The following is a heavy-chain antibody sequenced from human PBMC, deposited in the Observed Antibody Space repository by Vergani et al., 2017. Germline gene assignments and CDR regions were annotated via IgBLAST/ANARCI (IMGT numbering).Heavy chain of an antibody. J-gene: IGHJ6*03. D-gene: IGHD3-10*01. CDR3: ARGRGCGSYYYYYMDV. CDR1: GGSFSGYY. V-gene: IGHV4-34*01. CDR2: INHSGST. Sequence: QVQLPQWGAGLLKPSETLSLTCAVYGGSFSGYYWSWLCQPPGKGLEWIGEINHSGSTNYNPYLKRRVTISVDTSKNQFSLKLSSVTAADTAVYYCARGRGCGSYYYYYMDVWGKGTTVTVSS.